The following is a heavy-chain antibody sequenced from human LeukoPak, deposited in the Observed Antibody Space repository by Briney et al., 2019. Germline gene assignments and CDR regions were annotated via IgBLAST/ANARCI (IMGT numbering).Heavy chain of an antibody. CDR3: AAIPPAGTSWPLYV. V-gene: IGHV1-69*04. CDR1: GGTFSSYA. Sequence: SVNVSCKASGGTFSSYAISWVRQAPGQGLEWMGRIIPILGIANYAQKFQGRVTITADKSTSTAYMELSSLRSEDTAVYYCAAIPPAGTSWPLYVWGQGTTVTVS. CDR2: IIPILGIA. J-gene: IGHJ6*02. D-gene: IGHD2-2*01.